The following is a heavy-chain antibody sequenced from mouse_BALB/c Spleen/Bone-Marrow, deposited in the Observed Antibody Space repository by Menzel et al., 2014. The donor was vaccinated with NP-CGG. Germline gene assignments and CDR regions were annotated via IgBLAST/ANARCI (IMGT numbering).Heavy chain of an antibody. J-gene: IGHJ4*01. D-gene: IGHD2-1*01. CDR3: ARGKTYAMDY. CDR1: GYTFTSYV. Sequence: EVQLQQSGPELVKPGASVKMSCKASGYTFTSYVMHWVKQKPGQGLEWIGYINPNNDGSMYNEKFKGKATLTSDKSSSTAYMELSGLTSEDSAVYYCARGKTYAMDYWGQGTSVTVSS. CDR2: INPNNDGS. V-gene: IGHV1-14*01.